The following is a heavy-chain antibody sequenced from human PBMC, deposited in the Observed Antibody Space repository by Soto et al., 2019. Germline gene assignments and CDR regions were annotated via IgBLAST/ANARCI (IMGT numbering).Heavy chain of an antibody. V-gene: IGHV3-23*01. CDR3: AKFAWGADCGKRRCYGWFDN. Sequence: EVQLLESGGALVQPGGSLRLSCAASRFTFSDFAITWVRQAPGKGLEWVSTISGGGSGTYYADSVKGRFAISRDNSRNTLFLQMNSLRPEDTAVYHCAKFAWGADCGKRRCYGWFDNWGQGSLVTVSS. CDR2: ISGGGSGT. J-gene: IGHJ4*02. D-gene: IGHD2-21*01. CDR1: RFTFSDFA.